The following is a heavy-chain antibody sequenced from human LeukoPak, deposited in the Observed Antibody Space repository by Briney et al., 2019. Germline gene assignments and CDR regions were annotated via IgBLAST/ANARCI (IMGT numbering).Heavy chain of an antibody. V-gene: IGHV4-59*07. CDR1: GGSISLYY. CDR3: ARSARQQLLFDY. J-gene: IGHJ4*02. Sequence: SDTLSLTCTVSGGSISLYYLSWIRQPRGTGLEGIGYIYYSGRTTYNPTLKSQFTISVDTSKNQFSPKLSSVTAADTAVYCCARSARQQLLFDYWGQGTLVTVSS. D-gene: IGHD6-13*01. CDR2: IYYSGRT.